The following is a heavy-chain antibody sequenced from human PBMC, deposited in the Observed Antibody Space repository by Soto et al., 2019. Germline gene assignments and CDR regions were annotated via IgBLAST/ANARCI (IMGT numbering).Heavy chain of an antibody. CDR2: THYSGST. D-gene: IGHD3-10*01. V-gene: IGHV4-31*03. CDR3: ARDVLVWFGESRPNWFDP. CDR1: GGSLSRGGSY. Sequence: QVQLQESGPGLVKPSQTLSLTCTVSGGSLSRGGSYWSWIRPHPGTGLEWVGYTHYSGSTHYNPSLKSRVIISVDTSKNQFSLKLSSVTAADTAVYYCARDVLVWFGESRPNWFDPWGQGTLVTVSS. J-gene: IGHJ5*02.